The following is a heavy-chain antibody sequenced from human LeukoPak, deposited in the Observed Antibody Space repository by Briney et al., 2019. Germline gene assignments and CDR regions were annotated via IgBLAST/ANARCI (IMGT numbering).Heavy chain of an antibody. D-gene: IGHD6-19*01. CDR1: GSTFSSYA. J-gene: IGHJ4*02. CDR3: ARDVSTYSSGLCFDY. CDR2: ISYDGSNK. Sequence: GGSLRLSCAASGSTFSSYAMHWVRQAPGKGLEWVAVISYDGSNKYYADSVKGRFTISRDNSKNTLYLQMNSLRAGDTAVYYCARDVSTYSSGLCFDYWGQGTLVTVSS. V-gene: IGHV3-30-3*01.